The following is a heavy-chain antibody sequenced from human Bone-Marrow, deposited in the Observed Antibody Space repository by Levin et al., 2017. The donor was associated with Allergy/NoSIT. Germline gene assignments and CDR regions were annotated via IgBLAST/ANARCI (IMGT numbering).Heavy chain of an antibody. Sequence: SETLSLTCTVSGASISSNDYYWSWIRQPPGKGLEWIGYIYSSGNTHYNPSLKSRVTMSLDASKNQISLKLNSVTAAGTAVYYWARDRDYCDSGGYDIVYYGMDVWGQGTTVTVSS. CDR2: IYSSGNT. J-gene: IGHJ6*02. CDR1: GASISSNDYY. V-gene: IGHV4-30-4*01. D-gene: IGHD3-22*01. CDR3: ARDRDYCDSGGYDIVYYGMDV.